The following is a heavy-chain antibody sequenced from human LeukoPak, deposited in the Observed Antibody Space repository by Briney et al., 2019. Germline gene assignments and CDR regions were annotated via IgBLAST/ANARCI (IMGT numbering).Heavy chain of an antibody. CDR1: GGTFSSDA. CDR2: ISAYSGNT. J-gene: IGHJ5*02. CDR3: ARFTMTRGWFDP. Sequence: ASVKVSCKASGGTFSSDAFSWVRQAPGQGLEWMGWISAYSGNTNYAQKVQGRVTMTTDTSTNTAYMELRSLRSEDTAIYYCARFTMTRGWFDPWGQGTLVIVSS. V-gene: IGHV1-18*01. D-gene: IGHD3-22*01.